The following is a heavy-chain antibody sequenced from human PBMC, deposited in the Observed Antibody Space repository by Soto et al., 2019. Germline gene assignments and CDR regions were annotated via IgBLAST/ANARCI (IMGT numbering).Heavy chain of an antibody. CDR2: ISSGSSDT. J-gene: IGHJ4*02. V-gene: IGHV3-21*01. Sequence: GGSLRLSCKASGFTFCGGSMNRVRQVPGKWLEWVASISSGSSDTWYADSVKGRLMISRDNAQYSLFLQMNTLRPEDTAMDYCARVAYWGPGTQVTVSS. CDR3: ARVAY. CDR1: GFTFCGGS.